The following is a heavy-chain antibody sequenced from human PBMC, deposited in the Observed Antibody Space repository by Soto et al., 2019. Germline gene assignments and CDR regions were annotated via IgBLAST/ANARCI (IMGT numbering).Heavy chain of an antibody. J-gene: IGHJ3*02. V-gene: IGHV3-7*01. Sequence: GGSLRLSCAASGFTFSSYWMSWVRQAPGKGLEWVANIKQDGSEKYYVDSVKGRFTISRDNAKNSLYLQMNSLRAEDTAVYYCARGGAYYDFWSGYSDDAFDIWGQGTMVTVSS. CDR2: IKQDGSEK. CDR3: ARGGAYYDFWSGYSDDAFDI. D-gene: IGHD3-3*01. CDR1: GFTFSSYW.